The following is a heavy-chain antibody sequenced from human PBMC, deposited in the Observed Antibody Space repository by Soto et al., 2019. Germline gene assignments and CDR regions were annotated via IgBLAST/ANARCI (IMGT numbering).Heavy chain of an antibody. Sequence: SETLSLTCAVSGGSISSTNWWTWVRQSPGKGLEWIGEIYHSGSTNYNPSLRGRVTMSVDKSNNQFSLTMRSMTAADTAVYYCARDYCSGTTCYEFDYWGQGTQVTVSS. CDR2: IYHSGST. V-gene: IGHV4-4*02. CDR1: GGSISSTNW. CDR3: ARDYCSGTTCYEFDY. D-gene: IGHD2-2*01. J-gene: IGHJ4*02.